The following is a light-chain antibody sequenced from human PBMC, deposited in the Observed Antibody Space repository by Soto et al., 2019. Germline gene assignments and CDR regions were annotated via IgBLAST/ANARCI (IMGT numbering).Light chain of an antibody. J-gene: IGKJ5*01. V-gene: IGKV1-5*03. CDR2: KAS. CDR1: QSIRDW. Sequence: DIQMTQSPSTLSASVGDRVTITCRASQSIRDWLAWYQQKPGKAPKLLIYKASGLESGVPSRFSGSGSGTEFTLTITSLQPDDFATYYCQQYISYPITFGQGTRLEIK. CDR3: QQYISYPIT.